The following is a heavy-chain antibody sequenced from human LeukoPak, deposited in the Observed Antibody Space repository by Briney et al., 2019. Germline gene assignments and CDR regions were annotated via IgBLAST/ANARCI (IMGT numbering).Heavy chain of an antibody. V-gene: IGHV4-59*01. CDR1: GGSISSYY. CDR2: IYYSGST. D-gene: IGHD2-15*01. J-gene: IGHJ4*02. Sequence: SETLSLTCTVSGGSISSYYWSWIRQPPGKGLEWIGYIYYSGSTNYNPSLKSRVTISVDTSKNQFSLKLSSVAAADTAVYYCARGYCSGSSCYDDYWGQGTLVTVSS. CDR3: ARGYCSGSSCYDDY.